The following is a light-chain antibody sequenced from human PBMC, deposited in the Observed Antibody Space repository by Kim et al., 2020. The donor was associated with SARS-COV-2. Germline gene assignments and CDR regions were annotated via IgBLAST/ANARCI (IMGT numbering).Light chain of an antibody. CDR1: SSNIGAGYD. Sequence: RVTISCTGSSSNIGAGYDVHWYQQLPGTAPKLLIYGNSNRPSGVPDRFSGSKSGTSASLAITGLQAEDEADYYCQSYDSSLSEGVFGGGTKLTVL. V-gene: IGLV1-40*01. J-gene: IGLJ3*02. CDR3: QSYDSSLSEGV. CDR2: GNS.